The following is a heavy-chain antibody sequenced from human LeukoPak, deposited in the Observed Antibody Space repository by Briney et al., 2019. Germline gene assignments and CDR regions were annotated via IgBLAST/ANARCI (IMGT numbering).Heavy chain of an antibody. V-gene: IGHV4-59*01. CDR3: ARTYYGSGSLYYYYYYMDV. J-gene: IGHJ6*03. Sequence: SETLSLTCTVSGGSISSYYWSWIRQPPGKGLEWIGYIYYSGSTNYNPSLKSRVTISVDTSKNQFSLKLSSVTAADTAVYYCARTYYGSGSLYYYYYYMDVWGKGTTVTVSS. CDR2: IYYSGST. D-gene: IGHD3-10*01. CDR1: GGSISSYY.